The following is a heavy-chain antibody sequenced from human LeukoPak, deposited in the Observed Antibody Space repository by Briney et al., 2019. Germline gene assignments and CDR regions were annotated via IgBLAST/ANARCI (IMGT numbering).Heavy chain of an antibody. D-gene: IGHD3-10*01. CDR3: AKDSWFGPIGGYFDY. CDR1: GFTFSSYA. Sequence: GRSLRLSCAVSGFTFSSYAMHWVRQAPGKGLEWVAVVSYDGSNKYYADSVKGRFTISRDNSKNTLYLQMNSLRAEDTAVYYCAKDSWFGPIGGYFDYWGQGTLVTVSS. CDR2: VSYDGSNK. J-gene: IGHJ4*02. V-gene: IGHV3-30*18.